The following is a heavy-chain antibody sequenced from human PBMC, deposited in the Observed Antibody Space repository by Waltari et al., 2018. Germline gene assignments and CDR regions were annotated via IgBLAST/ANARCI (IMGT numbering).Heavy chain of an antibody. Sequence: QVQLVQSGAEVKKPGSSVKFSCKASGGPFSTYTINWVRQAPGQGPEWMGNIIPMLDISKYAQKFQGRVTITADKSTGTAHMELTSLRSEDTAVYYCASGSLYFDYWGQGTLVTVSS. CDR1: GGPFSTYT. CDR2: IIPMLDIS. V-gene: IGHV1-69*02. CDR3: ASGSLYFDY. D-gene: IGHD3-10*01. J-gene: IGHJ4*02.